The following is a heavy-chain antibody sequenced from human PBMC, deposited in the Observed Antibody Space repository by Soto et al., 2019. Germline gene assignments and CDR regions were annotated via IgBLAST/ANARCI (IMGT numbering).Heavy chain of an antibody. CDR3: ARGNLYYGVDV. CDR1: GASFTSNY. Sequence: ETLSLTCAVYGASFTSNYWSWIRQPPGKGLEWIGEISHSGGSSYNPSLKSRVTISVATSKNQFSLKLSSVTAADTAVYYCARGNLYYGVDVWGQGTTVTVYS. CDR2: ISHSGGS. J-gene: IGHJ6*02. V-gene: IGHV4-34*01.